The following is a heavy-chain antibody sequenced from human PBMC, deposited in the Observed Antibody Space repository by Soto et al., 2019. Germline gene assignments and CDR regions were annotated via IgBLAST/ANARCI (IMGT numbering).Heavy chain of an antibody. CDR2: IWYDGSNK. CDR1: GFTFSSYG. D-gene: IGHD4-17*01. Sequence: PGGSLRLSCAASGFTFSSYGMHWVRQAPGKGLGWVAVIWYDGSNKYYADSVKGRFTISRDNSKNTLYLQMNSLRAEDTAVYYCARDRDYGRDAFDIWGQGTMVTVSS. V-gene: IGHV3-33*01. J-gene: IGHJ3*02. CDR3: ARDRDYGRDAFDI.